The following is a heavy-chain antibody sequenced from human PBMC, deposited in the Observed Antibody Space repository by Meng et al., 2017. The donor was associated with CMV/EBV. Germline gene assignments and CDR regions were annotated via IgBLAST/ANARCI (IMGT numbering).Heavy chain of an antibody. V-gene: IGHV4-34*01. CDR1: GGSFSGYY. CDR3: ARGGNWFDP. CDR2: INHSGST. Sequence: QGPLQQWGSGLFEPSETLSLTCAVYGGSFSGYYWSWIRQPPGKGLEWIGEINHSGSTNYNPSLKSRVTISVDTSKNQFSLKLSSVTAADTAVYYCARGGNWFDPWGQGTLVTVSS. J-gene: IGHJ5*02.